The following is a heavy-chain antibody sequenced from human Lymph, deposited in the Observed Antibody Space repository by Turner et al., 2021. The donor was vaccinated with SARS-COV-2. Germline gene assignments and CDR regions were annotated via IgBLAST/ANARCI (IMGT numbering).Heavy chain of an antibody. CDR3: ARETVNNWVDP. D-gene: IGHD2-21*02. CDR1: GGSMNSKY. CDR2: IYYRGST. V-gene: IGHV4-59*01. Sequence: QLQRSAPRLLRPWETLSLPCTVFGGSMNSKYWIWIRKHPGKRLVWIGYIYYRGSTNYSPSLKSRGTITVDTSKNQFSLKLTSVTAADTAIYYCARETVNNWVDPWGQGILVTVSS. J-gene: IGHJ5*02.